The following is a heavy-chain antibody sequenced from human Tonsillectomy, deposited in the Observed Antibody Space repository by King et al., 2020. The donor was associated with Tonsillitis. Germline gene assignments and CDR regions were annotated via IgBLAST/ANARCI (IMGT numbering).Heavy chain of an antibody. CDR3: ARIKYYYDSSGYYYASFDY. CDR2: IYYSGST. D-gene: IGHD3-22*01. J-gene: IGHJ4*02. Sequence: VQLQESGPGLVKPSETLSLTCTVSGGSISSYYWSWILQPPGKGLEWIGYIYYSGSTNYNPPLKIRFTISVETSKNQFSLKLSSVTAADTAVYYCARIKYYYDSSGYYYASFDYWGQGTLVTVSS. CDR1: GGSISSYY. V-gene: IGHV4-59*01.